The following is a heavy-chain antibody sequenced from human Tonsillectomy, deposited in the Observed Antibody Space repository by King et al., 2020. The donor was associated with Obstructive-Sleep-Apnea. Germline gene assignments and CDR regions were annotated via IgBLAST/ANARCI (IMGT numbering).Heavy chain of an antibody. J-gene: IGHJ4*02. D-gene: IGHD6-13*01. CDR2: INPNTAGT. V-gene: IGHV1-2*02. CDR1: GYAFAVYY. Sequence: QLVQSGAEVKKPGASVKVSCKAVGYAFAVYYMHWVRQAPGQGPEWMGWINPNTAGTDYAQKFQGRVTMTRDTSNSTVYMELSSLRSDDTAMYYCARDAAAQFHRRSNCFDYWGQGTLVTVSS. CDR3: ARDAAAQFHRRSNCFDY.